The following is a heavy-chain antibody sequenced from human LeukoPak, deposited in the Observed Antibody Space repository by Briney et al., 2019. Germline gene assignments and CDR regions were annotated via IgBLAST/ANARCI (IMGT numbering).Heavy chain of an antibody. V-gene: IGHV3-48*03. CDR2: ISSSGSTI. CDR1: GFTFSSYE. J-gene: IGHJ5*02. CDR3: ARSLVVGATYPYH. D-gene: IGHD1-26*01. Sequence: GGSLRLSCAASGFTFSSYEMNWVRQAPGKVLEWVSYISSSGSTIYYADSVKGRFTISRDNAKNSLYLQLNSLRAEDRAVYYCARSLVVGATYPYHWGQGTLVTVSS.